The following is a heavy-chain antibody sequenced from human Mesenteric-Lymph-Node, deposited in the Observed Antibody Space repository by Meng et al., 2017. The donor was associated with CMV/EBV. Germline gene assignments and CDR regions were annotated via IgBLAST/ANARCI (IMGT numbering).Heavy chain of an antibody. CDR1: VYTFTSYD. V-gene: IGHV1-8*03. CDR3: AREYPGAEWSILDY. J-gene: IGHJ4*02. D-gene: IGHD3-3*01. CDR2: INPNSGNT. Sequence: ASVQISCKASVYTFTSYDINWVRQATGQGREWMGWINPNSGNTGYAQKFQGRVTITADKSTSTAYMELSSLRSEDTAAYYCAREYPGAEWSILDYWGQGTLVTVSS.